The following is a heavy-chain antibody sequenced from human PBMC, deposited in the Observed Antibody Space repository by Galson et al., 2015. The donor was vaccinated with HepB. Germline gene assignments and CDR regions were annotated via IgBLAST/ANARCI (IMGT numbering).Heavy chain of an antibody. V-gene: IGHV3-30*18. CDR2: ISYDGSNK. CDR3: AKDRVRRFGELLPLYFYYGMDV. D-gene: IGHD3-10*01. Sequence: SLRLSCAASGFTFSSYGMHWVRQAPGKGLEWVAVISYDGSNKYYADSVKGRFTISRDNSKNTLYLQMNSLRVEDTAVYYCAKDRVRRFGELLPLYFYYGMDVWGQGTTVTVSS. CDR1: GFTFSSYG. J-gene: IGHJ6*02.